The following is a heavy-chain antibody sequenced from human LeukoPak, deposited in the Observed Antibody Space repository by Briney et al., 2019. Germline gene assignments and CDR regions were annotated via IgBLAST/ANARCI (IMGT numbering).Heavy chain of an antibody. J-gene: IGHJ3*02. CDR3: ARDRLQGYCSSTSCYTDGDAFDI. D-gene: IGHD2-2*02. CDR1: GFTFSDYY. CDR2: ISSSGSTI. Sequence: GGSLRLSCAASGFTFSDYYMSWIRQAPGKGLEWVSYISSSGSTIYYADSVKGRFTISRDNAKNSLYLQMNSLRAEDTAVYYCARDRLQGYCSSTSCYTDGDAFDIWGQGTMVTVSS. V-gene: IGHV3-11*04.